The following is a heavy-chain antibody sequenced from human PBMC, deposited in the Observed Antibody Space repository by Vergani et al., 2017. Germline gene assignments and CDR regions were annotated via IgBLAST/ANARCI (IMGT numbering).Heavy chain of an antibody. D-gene: IGHD2-15*01. CDR3: AKEGGGYCSGGTCYPEY. CDR2: ISKDGSNK. J-gene: IGHJ4*02. Sequence: QVQLVESGGGVVQPGRSLRLSCAASGFTFSTYDMHWVRQAPGKGLEWVAVISKDGSNKYYADSVKGRFTISRDNSKNTLYLQMNSLRAEDTAVYYCAKEGGGYCSGGTCYPEYWGQGTLVIVSS. CDR1: GFTFSTYD. V-gene: IGHV3-30*18.